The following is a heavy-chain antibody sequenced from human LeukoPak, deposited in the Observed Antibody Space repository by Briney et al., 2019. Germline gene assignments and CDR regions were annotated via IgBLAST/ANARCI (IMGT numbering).Heavy chain of an antibody. Sequence: SETLSLTCTVSGGSISSYYWSWIRQPPGKGLECIGYIYYSGSTNYNPSLKSRVTISVDTSKNQFSLKLSSVTAADTAVYYCARANYGSGSLDYWGQGTLVTVSS. D-gene: IGHD3-10*01. CDR3: ARANYGSGSLDY. CDR1: GGSISSYY. V-gene: IGHV4-59*01. CDR2: IYYSGST. J-gene: IGHJ4*02.